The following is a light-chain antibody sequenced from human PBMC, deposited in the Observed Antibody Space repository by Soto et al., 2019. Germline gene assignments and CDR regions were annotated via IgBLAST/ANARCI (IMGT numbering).Light chain of an antibody. J-gene: IGLJ3*02. CDR3: ISYASSSPV. V-gene: IGLV2-14*01. Sequence: QSALTQPASVSGSPGQSITISCTGTSRDVGGYNYVSWYQQHPGKAPKLMIYDVSNRPSGVSNRFSGSKSGNTASLTISGLEAEDDADYYCISYASSSPVFGGGTKLTVL. CDR2: DVS. CDR1: SRDVGGYNY.